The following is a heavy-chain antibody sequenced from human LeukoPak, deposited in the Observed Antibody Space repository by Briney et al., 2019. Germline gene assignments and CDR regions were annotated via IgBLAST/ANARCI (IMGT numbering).Heavy chain of an antibody. CDR3: ARLSIAAAEYYFDY. Sequence: SETLSLTCAVSGGSISSSNWWSWVRQPPGKGLEWIGEIYHSGSTNYNPSLKGRVTISVDKSKNQFSLKLSSVTAADTAVYYCARLSIAAAEYYFDYWGQGTLVTVSS. J-gene: IGHJ4*02. V-gene: IGHV4-4*02. CDR1: GGSISSSNW. CDR2: IYHSGST. D-gene: IGHD6-13*01.